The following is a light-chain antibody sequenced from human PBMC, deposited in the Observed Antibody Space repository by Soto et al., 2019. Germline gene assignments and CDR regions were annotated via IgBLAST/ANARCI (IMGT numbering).Light chain of an antibody. CDR2: GAS. CDR3: QQYNKWPRT. Sequence: IVMTQSPAALSVYPGERATLSCRASQSVSSDLAWYHQKPGQAPRLLIYGASTRATGIPARFSGSGSGTEFTLTINSLQSEDFAVYYCQQYNKWPRTFGQGTKVDI. CDR1: QSVSSD. J-gene: IGKJ1*01. V-gene: IGKV3-15*01.